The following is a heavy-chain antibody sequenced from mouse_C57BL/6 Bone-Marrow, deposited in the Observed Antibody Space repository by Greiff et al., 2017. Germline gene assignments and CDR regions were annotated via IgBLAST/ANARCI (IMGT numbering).Heavy chain of an antibody. V-gene: IGHV1-55*01. CDR3: ARPYYSNDWYFDV. D-gene: IGHD2-5*01. CDR1: GYTFTSYW. CDR2: IYPGSGST. J-gene: IGHJ1*03. Sequence: QVQLQQPGAELVKPGASVKMSCKASGYTFTSYWITWVKQRPGQGLEWIGDIYPGSGSTNYNEKFKSKATLTVDTSSSTAYMQLSSLTSEDSAVYCCARPYYSNDWYFDVWGTGTTVTVSA.